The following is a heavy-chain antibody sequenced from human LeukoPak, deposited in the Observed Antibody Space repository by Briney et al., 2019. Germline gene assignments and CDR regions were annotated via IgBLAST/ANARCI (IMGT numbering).Heavy chain of an antibody. Sequence: GGSLRLSCAASGLPFSFCWMSWVRQAPGKGLEWVANIKQDGSEKYYVDSVKGRFTISRDNAKNSLYLQMNSLRAEDTAVYYCARDGCSSTSCYMRGDVWGEGTTVTVSS. D-gene: IGHD2-2*01. V-gene: IGHV3-7*01. CDR2: IKQDGSEK. CDR1: GLPFSFCW. J-gene: IGHJ6*04. CDR3: ARDGCSSTSCYMRGDV.